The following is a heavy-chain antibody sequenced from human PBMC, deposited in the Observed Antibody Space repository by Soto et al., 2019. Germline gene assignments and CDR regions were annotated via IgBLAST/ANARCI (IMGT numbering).Heavy chain of an antibody. CDR1: GGSISVYY. V-gene: IGHV4-59*01. CDR2: VYDNWRR. J-gene: IGHJ4*02. CDR3: ARGVGSSPPRY. Sequence: SETLSLTCNLSGGSISVYYWRWIRQSPRRGLEWIWYVYDNWRRYYSPSLNIRGTISADTSKNQISLKWTSATAADTAVYYCARGVGSSPPRYWGRGTLVTVS. D-gene: IGHD3-9*01.